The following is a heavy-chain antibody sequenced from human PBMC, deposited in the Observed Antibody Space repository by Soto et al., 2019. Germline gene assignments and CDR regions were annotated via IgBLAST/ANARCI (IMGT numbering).Heavy chain of an antibody. Sequence: GQSRRDCSAAFGFTFIDLGMHCVLQTPGKGLEWVSGICTSRNNTYYADSVKGRFTISRDNSKNTLDLQMNSLRAEDTAIYYFAKDRRHSSGLYASVYWCLGTLFTVSS. CDR1: GFTFIDLG. J-gene: IGHJ4*02. V-gene: IGHV3-23*01. CDR2: ICTSRNNT. CDR3: AKDRRHSSGLYASVY. D-gene: IGHD6-19*01.